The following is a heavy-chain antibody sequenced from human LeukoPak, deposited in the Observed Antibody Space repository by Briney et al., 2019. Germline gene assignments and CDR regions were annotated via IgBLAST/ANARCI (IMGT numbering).Heavy chain of an antibody. CDR3: SYVALSVLTGRSHFDY. J-gene: IGHJ4*02. CDR1: GFSLSTRGVG. V-gene: IGHV2-5*02. Sequence: PTLVKPTQTLTLTCTFSGFSLSTRGVGVGWIRQPPGKALEWLGIICWDDDKRYSPSLKTRLTITKDTSKHQVVLTMTNMDPVDTATYYCSYVALSVLTGRSHFDYWGQGTQVTVSS. D-gene: IGHD3-9*01. CDR2: ICWDDDK.